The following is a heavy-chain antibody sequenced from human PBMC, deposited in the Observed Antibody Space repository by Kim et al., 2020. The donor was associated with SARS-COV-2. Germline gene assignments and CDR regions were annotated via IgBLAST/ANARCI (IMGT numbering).Heavy chain of an antibody. J-gene: IGHJ4*02. V-gene: IGHV3-74*01. Sequence: GGSLRLSCAASGFTFRSSWMHWVRQAPGKGLVWVSRINTDGSDTRYADSVKGRFTISRDNAKNTLFLQMNSLRAEDTAVYYCVTDSGYNYGPFDYWGQGTLVTVSS. D-gene: IGHD5-18*01. CDR3: VTDSGYNYGPFDY. CDR2: INTDGSDT. CDR1: GFTFRSSW.